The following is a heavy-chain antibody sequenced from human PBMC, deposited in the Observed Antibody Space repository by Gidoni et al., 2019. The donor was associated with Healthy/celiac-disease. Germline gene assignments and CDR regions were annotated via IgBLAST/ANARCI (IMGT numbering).Heavy chain of an antibody. D-gene: IGHD3-10*01. V-gene: IGHV4-39*01. CDR1: GGSISSRSYY. Sequence: QLQLQESGPGLVQPSETLSLTCTVSGGSISSRSYYWGWIRQPPGKGLEWIGSIYYCGSTCYNPSLKSRGTISVDTSKNQFSLKLSSVTAADTAVYDCARHRRYGSGSYEVDYWGQGTLVTVSS. J-gene: IGHJ4*02. CDR2: IYYCGST. CDR3: ARHRRYGSGSYEVDY.